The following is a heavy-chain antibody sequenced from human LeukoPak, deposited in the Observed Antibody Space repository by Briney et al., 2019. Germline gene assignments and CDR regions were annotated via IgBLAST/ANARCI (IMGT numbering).Heavy chain of an antibody. CDR1: GFTVSSNY. CDR2: IYSGGST. CDR3: AREGDFWSGYFDY. Sequence: PGGSLRLSCAASGFTVSSNYMSWVRRAPGKGLEWVSVIYSGGSTYYADSVKGRFTISRDNSKNTLYLQMNSLRAEDTAVYYCAREGDFWSGYFDYWGQGTLVTVSS. V-gene: IGHV3-66*01. J-gene: IGHJ4*02. D-gene: IGHD3-3*01.